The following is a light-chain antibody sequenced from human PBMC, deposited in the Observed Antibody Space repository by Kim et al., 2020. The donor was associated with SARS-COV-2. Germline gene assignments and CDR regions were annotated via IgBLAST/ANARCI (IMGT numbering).Light chain of an antibody. J-gene: IGLJ2*01. Sequence: FGQTVRITCQGDSLRSYYASWYQQKPGQAPVLVIYGKNNRPSGIPDRFSGSSSGNTASLTITGAQAEDEADYYCNSGDSSGNLHVVFGGGTQLTVL. CDR3: NSGDSSGNLHVV. V-gene: IGLV3-19*01. CDR1: SLRSYY. CDR2: GKN.